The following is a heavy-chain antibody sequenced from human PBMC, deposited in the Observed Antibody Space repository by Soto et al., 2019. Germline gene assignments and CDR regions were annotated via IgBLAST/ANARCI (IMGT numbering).Heavy chain of an antibody. D-gene: IGHD6-13*01. Sequence: QVQLQESGPGLVKPSGTLSLTCAVSGGSISSSNWWSWVRQPPGKGLEWIGEIYHSGSTNYNPSRQSPFTISVAKSKTQFSLKLSPVTAADTAVYYCARAAMGGSSWPFDYWGQGTLVTVSS. CDR1: GGSISSSNW. V-gene: IGHV4-4*02. CDR2: IYHSGST. CDR3: ARAAMGGSSWPFDY. J-gene: IGHJ4*02.